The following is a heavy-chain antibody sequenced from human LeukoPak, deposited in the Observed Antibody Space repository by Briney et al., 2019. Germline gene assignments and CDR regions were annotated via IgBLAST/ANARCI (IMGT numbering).Heavy chain of an antibody. CDR2: ILPNSGAT. Sequence: SVKVSCKAAGYTFIDYAMHWVRQAPGQGLEWMGWILPNSGATTYAQNFQGRVTVTRDTSISTAYMEMTRLRSDDTAVYYCASHLPVNGCGSYYSFDSWGQGTLVTVSS. V-gene: IGHV1-2*02. CDR3: ASHLPVNGCGSYYSFDS. J-gene: IGHJ4*02. D-gene: IGHD3-10*01. CDR1: GYTFIDYA.